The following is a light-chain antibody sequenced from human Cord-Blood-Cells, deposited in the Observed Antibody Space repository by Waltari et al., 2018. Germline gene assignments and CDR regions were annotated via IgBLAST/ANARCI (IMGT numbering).Light chain of an antibody. CDR1: SSDVGSYNL. CDR3: CSYAGSSTFDVV. V-gene: IGLV2-23*03. Sequence: QSALTKPASVSGSPGQSITISCTGTSSDVGSYNLVSWYQQHPGKAPKLMIYEGSKRPSGVSIRFSGSKSGNTASLTISGLQAEDEADYYCCSYAGSSTFDVVFGGGTKLTVL. J-gene: IGLJ2*01. CDR2: EGS.